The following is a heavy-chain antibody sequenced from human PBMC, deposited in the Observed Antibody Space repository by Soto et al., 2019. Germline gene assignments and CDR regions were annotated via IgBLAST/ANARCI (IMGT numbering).Heavy chain of an antibody. CDR3: VRAPGYCNNTSCFYSFDY. CDR1: GYSFTRYY. Sequence: ASVKVSCKASGYSFTRYYINWVRRAPGQGLEWMGWISAYNGNTHYEEKLQGRVTLTTDTSTSTAYMELNSLRTEDTAFYYCVRAPGYCNNTSCFYSFDYWGQGALVTVSS. D-gene: IGHD2-2*01. V-gene: IGHV1-18*01. J-gene: IGHJ4*02. CDR2: ISAYNGNT.